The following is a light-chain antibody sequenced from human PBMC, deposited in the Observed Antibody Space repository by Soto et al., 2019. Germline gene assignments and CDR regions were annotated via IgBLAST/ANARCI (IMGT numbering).Light chain of an antibody. V-gene: IGLV1-40*01. CDR1: SSNIGAVYD. CDR2: GTS. CDR3: QSYDSSLSVVL. Sequence: QSVLTQPPSVSGAPGQRVTISCTGSSSNIGAVYDVHWYQQLPGTAPKLLIYGTSNRPSGVPDRFSGSKSGTSASLAITGLQAEDEADYYCQSYDSSLSVVLFGGGTKLTVL. J-gene: IGLJ2*01.